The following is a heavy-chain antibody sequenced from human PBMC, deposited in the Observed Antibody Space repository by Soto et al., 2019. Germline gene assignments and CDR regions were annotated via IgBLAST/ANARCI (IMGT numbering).Heavy chain of an antibody. V-gene: IGHV1-24*01. CDR3: ATVSAGTTFDYYYGMDV. CDR1: GYTLTELS. Sequence: ASVKVSCTVSGYTLTELSMHWVRQAPGKGFEWMGGFDPEDGETIYAQKFQGRVTMTEDTSTDTAYMELSSLRSEDTAVYYCATVSAGTTFDYYYGMDVWGQGTTVTVSS. D-gene: IGHD1-1*01. CDR2: FDPEDGET. J-gene: IGHJ6*02.